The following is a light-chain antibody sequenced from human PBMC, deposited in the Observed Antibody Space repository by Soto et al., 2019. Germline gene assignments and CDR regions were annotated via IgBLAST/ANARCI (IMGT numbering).Light chain of an antibody. Sequence: QSVLTQPPSAPGSPGQSVTISCTGTSSDVGAYDYVSWYQQHPGKAPKLMIYEINKRPSGVPDRFSGSKSGNTASLTVSGLQAEDEADYYCSSFAGRNDFPYVFGTGTKV. CDR1: SSDVGAYDY. J-gene: IGLJ1*01. CDR3: SSFAGRNDFPYV. CDR2: EIN. V-gene: IGLV2-8*01.